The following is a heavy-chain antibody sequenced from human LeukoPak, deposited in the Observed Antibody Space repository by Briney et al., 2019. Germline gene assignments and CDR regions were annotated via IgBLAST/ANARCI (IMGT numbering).Heavy chain of an antibody. V-gene: IGHV4-38-2*01. J-gene: IGHJ5*02. CDR2: IYHSGST. Sequence: SGTLSLTCAVSGYSISSGYYWGWIRQPPWKGLEWIGSIYHSGSTYYNPSLKSRVTISVDTSKNQFSLKLSSVTAADTAVYYCARQPLYYYDSSGYSEFDPWGQGTLVTVSS. CDR3: ARQPLYYYDSSGYSEFDP. D-gene: IGHD3-22*01. CDR1: GYSISSGYY.